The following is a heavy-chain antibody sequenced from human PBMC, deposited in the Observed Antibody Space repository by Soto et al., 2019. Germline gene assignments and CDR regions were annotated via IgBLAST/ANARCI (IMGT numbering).Heavy chain of an antibody. J-gene: IGHJ4*02. D-gene: IGHD3-10*01. CDR3: ACSSIYGFLFI. CDR2: IYYSGST. Sequence: PSETLSLTCTVSGGSISSSSYYWGWIRQPPGKGLEWIGSIYYSGSTYYNPSLKSRVTISVDTSKNQFSLKLSSVTAAGTAVYYCACSSIYGFLFIWGQGTLVTVSS. V-gene: IGHV4-39*01. CDR1: GGSISSSSYY.